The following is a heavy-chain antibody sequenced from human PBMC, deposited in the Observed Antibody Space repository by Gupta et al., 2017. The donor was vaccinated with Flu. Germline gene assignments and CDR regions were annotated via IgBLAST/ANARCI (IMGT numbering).Heavy chain of an antibody. CDR1: GGSITSDY. Sequence: HLQESGPGLVKPSETLSLACTVSGGSITSDYWTWIRQPPGKRLEWIGYIDYSGNTKYNPSLKGRLTISVDTSKNQFSLKLNSVTAADTAVYYCARSTVTVSEEFLHPWGQGTLVTVSS. CDR3: ARSTVTVSEEFLHP. J-gene: IGHJ1*01. V-gene: IGHV4-59*01. D-gene: IGHD4-17*01. CDR2: IDYSGNT.